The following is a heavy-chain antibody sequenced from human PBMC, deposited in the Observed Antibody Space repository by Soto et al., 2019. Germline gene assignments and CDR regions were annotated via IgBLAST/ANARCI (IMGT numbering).Heavy chain of an antibody. CDR3: ARAGPLRARYFDY. V-gene: IGHV4-34*01. Sequence: QVQLQQWGAGLLKPSETLSLTCAVYGGSFSGYYWSWIRQPPGKGLEWIGEINHSGSTNYNPSLQRRVTISVDTSKNQFCLKLSYVTAADTAVYYCARAGPLRARYFDYWGQGTLVTVSS. CDR2: INHSGST. CDR1: GGSFSGYY. J-gene: IGHJ4*02. D-gene: IGHD2-21*02.